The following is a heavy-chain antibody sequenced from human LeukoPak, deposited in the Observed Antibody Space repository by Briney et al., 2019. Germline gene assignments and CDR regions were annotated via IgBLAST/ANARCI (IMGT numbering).Heavy chain of an antibody. CDR1: GFTFTNYW. J-gene: IGHJ6*03. Sequence: PGGSLRLSCVASGFTFTNYWMNWVRQAPGKGLEWVANIKQDGSEKYYVDSVKGRFTISRDNAKNSLYLQMNSLRAEDTAVYYCARDYGGTYYYYYMDVWGKGTTVTVSS. CDR3: ARDYGGTYYYYYMDV. V-gene: IGHV3-7*01. D-gene: IGHD1-1*01. CDR2: IKQDGSEK.